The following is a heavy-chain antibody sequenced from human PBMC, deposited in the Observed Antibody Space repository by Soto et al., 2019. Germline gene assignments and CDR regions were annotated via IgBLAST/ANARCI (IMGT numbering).Heavy chain of an antibody. CDR2: IDWDDDK. CDR1: GFSLTTSGMC. Sequence: SGPTLVNPTQTLTLTCTFSGFSLTTSGMCVSWIRQPPGKALEWLALIDWDDDKYYSTSLKTRLTISKDTSKNQVVLRMTNMEPVDTATYYCARISRYSSGRALDYWGQETLVTV. CDR3: ARISRYSSGRALDY. V-gene: IGHV2-70*01. D-gene: IGHD6-19*01. J-gene: IGHJ4*02.